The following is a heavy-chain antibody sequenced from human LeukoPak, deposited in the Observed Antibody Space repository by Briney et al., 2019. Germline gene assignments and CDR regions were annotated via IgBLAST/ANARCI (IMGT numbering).Heavy chain of an antibody. D-gene: IGHD3-22*01. J-gene: IGHJ4*02. CDR1: GGSISSYY. CDR3: ARAYYDSSGPVGDY. V-gene: IGHV4-4*07. CDR2: IYTSGST. Sequence: SETLSLTCTVSGGSISSYYWSWIRQPAGKGLEWIGRIYTSGSTNYNPSLKSRVTMSIDTSNNQFSLKLSSVTAADTAVYYCARAYYDSSGPVGDYWGQGTLVTVSS.